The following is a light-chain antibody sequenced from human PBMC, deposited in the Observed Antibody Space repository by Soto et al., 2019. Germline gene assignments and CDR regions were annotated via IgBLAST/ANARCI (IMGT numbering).Light chain of an antibody. CDR1: HTIMTY. J-gene: IGKJ1*01. Sequence: DIQMTQSPSSLSASVGDEVTITCRASHTIMTYLNWYQLKPGKPPRLLIYAASSLQSGVPSRFSGSGSGTDFTLTINSLQPEDFATYSCQQSYNSPQTFGKGNKVEIK. CDR3: QQSYNSPQT. V-gene: IGKV1-39*01. CDR2: AAS.